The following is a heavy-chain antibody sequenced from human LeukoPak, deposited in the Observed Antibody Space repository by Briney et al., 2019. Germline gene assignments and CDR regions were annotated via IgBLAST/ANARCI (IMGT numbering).Heavy chain of an antibody. V-gene: IGHV7-4-1*02. CDR2: INTNTGNP. D-gene: IGHD3-22*01. CDR1: GYTFTSYA. CDR3: AREGVREYYDSSDPTSWFDP. J-gene: IGHJ5*02. Sequence: ASVKVSCKASGYTFTSYAMNWVRQAPGQGLEWMGWINTNTGNPTYAQGFTGRFVFSLDTSVSTAYLQISSLKAEDTAVYYCAREGVREYYDSSDPTSWFDPWGQGTLVTVSS.